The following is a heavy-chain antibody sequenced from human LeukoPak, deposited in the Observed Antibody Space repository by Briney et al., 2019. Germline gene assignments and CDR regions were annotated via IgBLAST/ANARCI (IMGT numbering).Heavy chain of an antibody. CDR2: INYSGNS. D-gene: IGHD2-21*01. CDR3: ARLDCISDTCYNY. Sequence: PSETLSLTCIVSGDSISTDHWSWIRQSPGKGLEWMGYINYSGNSEYNPSLKSRVTISVDRSKNQFSLKMRSVTAADTAVYYCARLDCISDTCYNYWALGALVTVSS. J-gene: IGHJ4*02. CDR1: GDSISTDH. V-gene: IGHV4-59*08.